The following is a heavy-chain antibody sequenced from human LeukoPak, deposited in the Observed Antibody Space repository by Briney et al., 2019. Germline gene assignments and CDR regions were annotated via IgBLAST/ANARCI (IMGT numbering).Heavy chain of an antibody. Sequence: GGSLRLSCAASGFTVSSNYMSWVRQAPGKGLEWVSVIYSGGSTYYADSVKGRFTISRDNSKNTLYLQMNSLRAEDTAVYYCARDNYYYYYGMDVWGQGTTVTVSS. CDR2: IYSGGST. CDR3: ARDNYYYYYGMDV. V-gene: IGHV3-66*01. J-gene: IGHJ6*02. CDR1: GFTVSSNY.